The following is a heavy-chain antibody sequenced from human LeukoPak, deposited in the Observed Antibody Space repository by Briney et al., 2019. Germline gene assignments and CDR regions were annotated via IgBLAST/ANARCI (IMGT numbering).Heavy chain of an antibody. CDR3: ARVRYRLAETYIDY. Sequence: ASETLSLTCTVSGGSISSSSYYWGWIRQPPGKGLEWIGSIYYSGSTYYNPSLKSRVTISVDTSKNQFSLKLSSVTAADTAVYYCARVRYRLAETYIDYWGQGTLVTVSS. J-gene: IGHJ4*02. CDR2: IYYSGST. V-gene: IGHV4-39*07. D-gene: IGHD3-16*01. CDR1: GGSISSSSYY.